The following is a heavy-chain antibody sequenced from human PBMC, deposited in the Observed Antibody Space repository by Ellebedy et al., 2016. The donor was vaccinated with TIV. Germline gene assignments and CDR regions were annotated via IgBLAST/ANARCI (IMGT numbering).Heavy chain of an antibody. CDR3: AKDTATGTTVYYYGMDV. CDR1: GFNFDDYV. Sequence: GESLKISCSASGFNFDDYVMHWVRQAPGKGLEWVSLINGDGVSTYYRDSVKGRFSISRDNSKNSLYLQMDGLRSEDSALYYCAKDTATGTTVYYYGMDVWGQGTAVTVSS. V-gene: IGHV3-43*02. D-gene: IGHD1-1*01. CDR2: INGDGVST. J-gene: IGHJ6*02.